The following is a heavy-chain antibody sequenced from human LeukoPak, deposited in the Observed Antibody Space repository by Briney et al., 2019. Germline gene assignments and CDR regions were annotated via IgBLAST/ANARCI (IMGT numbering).Heavy chain of an antibody. V-gene: IGHV3-74*03. CDR1: GFTFSNYW. CDR2: INRDGSIT. CDR3: ARDKKSGESSEIDY. D-gene: IGHD3-10*01. J-gene: IGHJ4*02. Sequence: GSLRLSCAASGFTFSNYWVHWVRQAPGKGLVWVSRINRDGSITKYADSVKGRFTVSRDNAKNTLNLQMNSLRAEDTAVYYCARDKKSGESSEIDYWGQGTLVTVSS.